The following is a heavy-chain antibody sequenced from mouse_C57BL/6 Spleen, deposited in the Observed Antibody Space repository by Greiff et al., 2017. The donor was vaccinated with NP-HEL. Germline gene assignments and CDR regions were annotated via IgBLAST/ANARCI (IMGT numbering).Heavy chain of an antibody. CDR3: ARHYYGSKDYAMDY. J-gene: IGHJ4*01. CDR1: GFSLTSYG. V-gene: IGHV2-6-1*01. D-gene: IGHD1-1*01. Sequence: VMLVESGPGLVAPSQSLSITCTVSGFSLTSYGVHWVRQPPGKGLEWLVVIWSDGSTTYNSALKSRLSISKDNSKSQVFLKMNSLQTDDTAMYYCARHYYGSKDYAMDYWGQGTSVTVSS. CDR2: IWSDGST.